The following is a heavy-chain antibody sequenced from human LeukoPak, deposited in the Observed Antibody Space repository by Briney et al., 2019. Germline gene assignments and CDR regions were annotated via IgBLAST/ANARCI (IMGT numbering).Heavy chain of an antibody. Sequence: PGGSLRLSCAASGFTIDDHGMSWVRQAPGKGLEWVSGINWNGGSTGYADSVKGRFTISRDNARNSLYLQMNSVRAEDTALYYCARDLGSGWTRFDYWGQGTLVTVSS. CDR1: GFTIDDHG. CDR3: ARDLGSGWTRFDY. CDR2: INWNGGST. V-gene: IGHV3-20*04. J-gene: IGHJ4*02. D-gene: IGHD6-19*01.